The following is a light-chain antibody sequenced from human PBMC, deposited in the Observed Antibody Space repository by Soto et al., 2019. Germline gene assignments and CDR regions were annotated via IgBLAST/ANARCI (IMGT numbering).Light chain of an antibody. CDR3: QSYDSSLRGSV. J-gene: IGLJ2*01. CDR1: SSNIGAGYD. Sequence: QSALKQPPSVSGAPGQRGTISCTGSSSNIGAGYDVHWYQHLPGTAPKLLIYGNSNRPSGVPDRFSGSKSGTSASLAITGLQAEDEADYYCQSYDSSLRGSVFGGGTKLTVL. CDR2: GNS. V-gene: IGLV1-40*01.